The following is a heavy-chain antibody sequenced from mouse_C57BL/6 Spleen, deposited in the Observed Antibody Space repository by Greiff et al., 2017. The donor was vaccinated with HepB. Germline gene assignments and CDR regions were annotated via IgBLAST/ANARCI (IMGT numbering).Heavy chain of an antibody. CDR2: IDPSDSYT. CDR1: GYTFTSYW. Sequence: QVQLQQPGAELVKPGASVKLSCKASGYTFTSYWMQWVKQRPGQGLEWIGEIDPSDSYTNYNQKFKGKATLTVDTSSSTAYMQLSSLTSEDSAVYYCARGGGLLPPFDYWGQGTTLTVSS. CDR3: ARGGGLLPPFDY. J-gene: IGHJ2*01. V-gene: IGHV1-50*01. D-gene: IGHD2-3*01.